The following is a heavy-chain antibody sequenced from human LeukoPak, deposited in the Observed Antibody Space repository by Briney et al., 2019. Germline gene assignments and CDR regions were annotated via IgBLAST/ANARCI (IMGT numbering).Heavy chain of an antibody. J-gene: IGHJ4*02. CDR3: ARGVLASGGLFDY. CDR2: TYYRSKWYN. D-gene: IGHD3-3*02. CDR1: GDSVSSNSAA. Sequence: SQTLPLTCAICGDSVSSNSAAWNWIRQSPSRGLEWLGRTYYRSKWYNDYAVSVKSRITNNPDTSKNQFSLQLNSVTPEDTAMYYCARGVLASGGLFDYWGQGTLVTVSS. V-gene: IGHV6-1*01.